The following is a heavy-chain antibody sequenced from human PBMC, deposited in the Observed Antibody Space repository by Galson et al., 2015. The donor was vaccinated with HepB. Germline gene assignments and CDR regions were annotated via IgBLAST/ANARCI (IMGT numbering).Heavy chain of an antibody. D-gene: IGHD5-18*01. V-gene: IGHV1-3*01. J-gene: IGHJ4*02. CDR1: GYTFTSYA. CDR3: ARDFLGYSYGYLLDY. Sequence: SVKVSCKASGYTFTSYALHWVRQAPGQRLEWMGWINAGNGNTKYSQKFQGRVTITRDTSASTAYMELSSLRSEDTAVYYCARDFLGYSYGYLLDYWGQGTLVTVSS. CDR2: INAGNGNT.